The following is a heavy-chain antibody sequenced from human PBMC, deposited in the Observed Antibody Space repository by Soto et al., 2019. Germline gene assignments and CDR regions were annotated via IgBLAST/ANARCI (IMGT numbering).Heavy chain of an antibody. J-gene: IGHJ5*02. Sequence: GGSLRLSCAASGFTFSSYAMHWVRQAPGKGLEWVAVISYDGSNKYYADSVKGRFTISRDNSKNTLYLQMNSLRAEDTAVYYCAGDPNQTGTTLFGWFDPWGQGTLVTVSP. CDR1: GFTFSSYA. D-gene: IGHD1-7*01. CDR2: ISYDGSNK. CDR3: AGDPNQTGTTLFGWFDP. V-gene: IGHV3-30-3*01.